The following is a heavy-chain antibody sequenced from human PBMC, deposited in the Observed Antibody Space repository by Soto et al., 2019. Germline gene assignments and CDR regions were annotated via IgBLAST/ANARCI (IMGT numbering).Heavy chain of an antibody. J-gene: IGHJ6*03. Sequence: HVQLVESGGGLVKPGGSLSLSCAASGLSFSDYYMNWIRQAPGKGLVWVSYISSTGSTIYYADSVQGRFTISRDNAKNSLYLQMKSLSADDSAVYYCPRDDRKEPVARGYYYSYDYMDVRGEGTTVTVSS. CDR1: GLSFSDYY. CDR2: ISSTGSTI. CDR3: PRDDRKEPVARGYYYSYDYMDV. D-gene: IGHD2-2*01. V-gene: IGHV3-11*01.